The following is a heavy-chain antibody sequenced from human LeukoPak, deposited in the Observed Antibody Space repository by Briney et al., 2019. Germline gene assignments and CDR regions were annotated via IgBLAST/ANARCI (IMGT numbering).Heavy chain of an antibody. Sequence: SETLSLTCTVSGGSVSSGSYYWSWIRQPPGKGLEWTGYIYYSGSTNYNPSLKSRVTISVDTSKNQFSLKLSSVTAADTAVYYCARDIAAAGTNWFDPWGQGTLVTVSS. V-gene: IGHV4-61*01. J-gene: IGHJ5*02. D-gene: IGHD6-13*01. CDR3: ARDIAAAGTNWFDP. CDR1: GGSVSSGSYY. CDR2: IYYSGST.